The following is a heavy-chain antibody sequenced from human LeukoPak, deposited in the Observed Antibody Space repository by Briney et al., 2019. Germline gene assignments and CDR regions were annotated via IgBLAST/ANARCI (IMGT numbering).Heavy chain of an antibody. V-gene: IGHV3-23*01. CDR3: AKRIAVTGPYFDY. Sequence: GGSLRLSCAASGFTFSSYAMSWVHQAPGKGLEWVSGISGSGGSTSYADSVKGRFTISRDNSKNTLYLQMNSLRAEDTAVYYCAKRIAVTGPYFDYWGQGTLVTVSS. CDR2: ISGSGGST. J-gene: IGHJ4*02. CDR1: GFTFSSYA. D-gene: IGHD6-19*01.